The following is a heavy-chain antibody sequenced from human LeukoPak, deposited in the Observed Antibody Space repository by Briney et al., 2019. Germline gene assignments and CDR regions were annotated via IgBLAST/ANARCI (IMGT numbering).Heavy chain of an antibody. CDR3: AKAVAGTFGY. Sequence: GGSLRLSCAASGFTFSSYAMSWVRQAPGKGLEWVSGISGSGDSTYYADSVKGRFTISRDNSKNTLYLQMNSLRAEDTAVYYCAKAVAGTFGYWGQGTLVTASS. V-gene: IGHV3-23*01. CDR1: GFTFSSYA. J-gene: IGHJ4*02. CDR2: ISGSGDST. D-gene: IGHD6-19*01.